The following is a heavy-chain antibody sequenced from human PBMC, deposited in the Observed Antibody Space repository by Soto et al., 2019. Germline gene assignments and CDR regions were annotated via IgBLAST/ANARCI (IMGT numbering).Heavy chain of an antibody. J-gene: IGHJ6*02. V-gene: IGHV3-53*01. CDR2: IYSGGNT. D-gene: IGHD5-18*01. Sequence: EVQLVESGGGLIQPGGSLRLSCAASGFSVSSNYMSWVRQAPGKGLEWVSVIYSGGNTHYADSVKGRFTIARDNSKNTLYLQTNSLRAEDTAVYCCARDSTWIPYYHYGMDVWGQGTTVTVSS. CDR1: GFSVSSNY. CDR3: ARDSTWIPYYHYGMDV.